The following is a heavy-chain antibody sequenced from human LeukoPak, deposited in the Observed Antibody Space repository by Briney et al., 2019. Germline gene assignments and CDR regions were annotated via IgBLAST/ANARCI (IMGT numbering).Heavy chain of an antibody. D-gene: IGHD4/OR15-4a*01. J-gene: IGHJ4*02. CDR3: ARLNGANVGYFDY. CDR2: VWYDGSYK. Sequence: PGGSLRLSCEASGFTFSNNGMHWVRQAPGKGLEWVATVWYDGSYKYYAESVKGRFTISGDNSKNTLYLEMNSLRAEDTAVYFCARLNGANVGYFDYWGQGALVTVSS. V-gene: IGHV3-33*01. CDR1: GFTFSNNG.